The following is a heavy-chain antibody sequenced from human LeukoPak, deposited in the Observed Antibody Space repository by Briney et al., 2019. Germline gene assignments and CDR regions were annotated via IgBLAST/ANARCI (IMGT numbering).Heavy chain of an antibody. CDR3: ASSQRITMVRGGTPETFDY. D-gene: IGHD3-10*01. CDR2: INPSGGST. CDR1: GYTFTSYY. V-gene: IGHV1-46*01. J-gene: IGHJ4*02. Sequence: ASVKVSCKASGYTFTSYYMHWVRQAPGQGLEWMGIINPSGGSTSYAQKFQGRVTMTRDTSTSTVYMELSSLRSEDTAVYYCASSQRITMVRGGTPETFDYWGQGTLVTVSS.